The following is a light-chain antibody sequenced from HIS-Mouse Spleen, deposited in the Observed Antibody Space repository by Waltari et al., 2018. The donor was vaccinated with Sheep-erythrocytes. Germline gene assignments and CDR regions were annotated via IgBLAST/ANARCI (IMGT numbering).Light chain of an antibody. CDR1: SSDVGGYNY. CDR2: EVS. Sequence: QSALTQPHSVSGSPGQSVTISCTGTSSDVGGYNYVSWYQQHPGKAPKLMIYEVSNRPSGVSNRFSGSKSGNTASLTISGLQAEDEADYYCSSYTSSSTPVVFGGGTKLTVL. CDR3: SSYTSSSTPVV. J-gene: IGLJ2*01. V-gene: IGLV2-14*01.